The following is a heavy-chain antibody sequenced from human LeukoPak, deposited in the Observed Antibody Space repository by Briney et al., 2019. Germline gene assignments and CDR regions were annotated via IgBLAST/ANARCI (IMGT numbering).Heavy chain of an antibody. V-gene: IGHV3-30-3*01. CDR3: ARGRGSGSYQRLLDY. CDR2: ITYDGNNK. D-gene: IGHD1-26*01. CDR1: GFIFSRYA. Sequence: PGGSLRLSCAASGFIFSRYAMHWVRQAPGKVLEWVAVITYDGNNKYYADSVKGRFTFSRDNSKNTLYLQMNSLRAEDTAVYYCARGRGSGSYQRLLDYWGQGTLVTVSS. J-gene: IGHJ4*02.